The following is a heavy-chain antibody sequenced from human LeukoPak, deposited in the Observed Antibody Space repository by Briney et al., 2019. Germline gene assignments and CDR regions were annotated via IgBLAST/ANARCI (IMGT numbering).Heavy chain of an antibody. V-gene: IGHV3-30*04. CDR2: ISYDGSNK. D-gene: IGHD6-13*01. CDR3: ARGGPSYSSSWYGGFDY. J-gene: IGHJ4*02. Sequence: RRSLRLSCAASGLTFSSYAMHWVRQAPGKGLEWVAVISYDGSNKYYADSVKGRFTVSRDNSKNTLYLQMNSLRAEDTAVYYCARGGPSYSSSWYGGFDYWGQGTLVSVSS. CDR1: GLTFSSYA.